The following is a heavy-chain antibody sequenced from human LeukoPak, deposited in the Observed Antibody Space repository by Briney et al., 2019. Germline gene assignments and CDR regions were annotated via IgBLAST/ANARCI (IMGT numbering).Heavy chain of an antibody. D-gene: IGHD3-10*01. CDR2: ISGDESIT. J-gene: IGHJ4*01. CDR1: GLTISRSW. V-gene: IGHV3-74*01. CDR3: AYSRGGNYNNHTDY. Sequence: GGSLRLSCAPSGLTISRSWMHWGRQAPGKGLVWVSRISGDESITAYADSVKGRFTISRHYAKNTLYLQMNSLSAVDSDVNNCAYSRGGNYNNHTDYWGQGTLVTVSS.